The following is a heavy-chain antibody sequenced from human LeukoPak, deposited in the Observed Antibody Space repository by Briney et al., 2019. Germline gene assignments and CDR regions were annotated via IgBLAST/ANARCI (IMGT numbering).Heavy chain of an antibody. CDR2: IKQDESAT. Sequence: GGSLRLSCAASGFTFSGYWMSWVRQAPGKGLEWVASIKQDESATFYVDSVKGRFTISRDNAKTSLFLQMNSLRVEDTTVYYCARDLGYNSGSGSSSPRWYFHSWGQGTLVTVSS. V-gene: IGHV3-7*01. J-gene: IGHJ4*02. CDR3: ARDLGYNSGSGSSSPRWYFHS. D-gene: IGHD3-10*01. CDR1: GFTFSGYW.